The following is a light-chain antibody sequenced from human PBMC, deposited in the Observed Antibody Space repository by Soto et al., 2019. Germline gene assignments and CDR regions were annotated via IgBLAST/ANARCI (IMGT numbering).Light chain of an antibody. V-gene: IGKV3-15*01. CDR1: QSVGSS. CDR2: GAS. Sequence: EIVVTQSPATLSVSPGERATLSCRASQSVGSSLAWYQQKPGQAPRLVIYGASTRATGVPARFTGSVSVTEFTLTISSLQSEDFAVYYCQQYNYWPPWTFGQGTKVEIK. CDR3: QQYNYWPPWT. J-gene: IGKJ1*01.